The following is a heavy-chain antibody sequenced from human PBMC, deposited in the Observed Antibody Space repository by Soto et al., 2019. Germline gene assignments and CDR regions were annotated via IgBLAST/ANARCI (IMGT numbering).Heavy chain of an antibody. CDR3: ARPGVVAAGWFDP. Sequence: QLQLQESGPGLVKPSETLSLTCTVSGGSISSSSYYWGWIRQPPGKGLEWIGSIYYSGSTYYNPYLKSRVTISVDTSKSQFSLKLSSVTAADTAVYYCARPGVVAAGWFDPWGQGTLVTVSS. J-gene: IGHJ5*02. D-gene: IGHD2-15*01. V-gene: IGHV4-39*01. CDR2: IYYSGST. CDR1: GGSISSSSYY.